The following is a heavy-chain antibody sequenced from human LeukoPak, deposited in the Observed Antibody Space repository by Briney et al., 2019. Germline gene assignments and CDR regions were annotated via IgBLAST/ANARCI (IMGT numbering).Heavy chain of an antibody. V-gene: IGHV3-48*01. Sequence: GGSLRLSCAASGFTFSSYAMSWVRQAPGKGLEWVSYITNTSSTIYYADSVKGRFTISRDNAKNSLFLQMNSLRVEDTAVYYCARDGGYSWDLDYWGQGTLVTVSS. J-gene: IGHJ4*02. D-gene: IGHD5-18*01. CDR2: ITNTSSTI. CDR1: GFTFSSYA. CDR3: ARDGGYSWDLDY.